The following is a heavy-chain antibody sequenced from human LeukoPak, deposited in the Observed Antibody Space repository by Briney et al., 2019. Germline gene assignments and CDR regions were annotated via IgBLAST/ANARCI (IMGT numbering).Heavy chain of an antibody. CDR3: ARGYNFGDGGYFDY. D-gene: IGHD5-18*01. Sequence: AGGSLRLSCAASGFTFSSYWMSWVRQAPGKGLEWVANIKQDGSEKYYVDSVKGRFTISRDNAKNSLYLQMNSLRAEDTAVYYCARGYNFGDGGYFDYWGQGTLVTVSS. CDR2: IKQDGSEK. V-gene: IGHV3-7*01. J-gene: IGHJ4*02. CDR1: GFTFSSYW.